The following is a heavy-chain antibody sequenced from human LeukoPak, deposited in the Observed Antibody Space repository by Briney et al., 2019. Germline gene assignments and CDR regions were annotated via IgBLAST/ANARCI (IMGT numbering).Heavy chain of an antibody. CDR3: ARGPNCTNGVCYGLYYYYMDV. V-gene: IGHV4-61*02. J-gene: IGHJ6*03. CDR2: IYTSGST. Sequence: PSETLSLTCTVSGGSISSGSYYWRWIRQPTGKGLEWIGRIYTSGSTNYNPSLKSRVTISVDTSKNQFSLKLSSVTAADTAVYYCARGPNCTNGVCYGLYYYYMDVWGKGTTVTVSS. D-gene: IGHD2-8*01. CDR1: GGSISSGSYY.